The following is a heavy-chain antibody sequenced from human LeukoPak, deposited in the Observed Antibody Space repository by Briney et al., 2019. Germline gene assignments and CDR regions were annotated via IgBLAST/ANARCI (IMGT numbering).Heavy chain of an antibody. CDR2: ISYDGSNK. D-gene: IGHD2-2*02. CDR3: ASYFRCSGATCYTNY. J-gene: IGHJ4*02. V-gene: IGHV3-30-3*01. CDR1: GFTFSSYA. Sequence: PGGSLRLSCAASGFTFSSYAMHWVRQAPGKGLEWVAVISYDGSNKYYADSVKGRFTISRDNSKNTLYLQMDSLRAEDTAVYYCASYFRCSGATCYTNYWGQGTLVTVSS.